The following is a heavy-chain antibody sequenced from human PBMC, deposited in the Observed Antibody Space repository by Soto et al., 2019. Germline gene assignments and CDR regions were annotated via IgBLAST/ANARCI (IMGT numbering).Heavy chain of an antibody. CDR2: INPDNGNT. V-gene: IGHV1-3*01. J-gene: IGHJ3*01. CDR1: GFSFSDNL. D-gene: IGHD2-15*01. CDR3: ARDILSVGTRANDAFDV. Sequence: QVQLVQSGAEVRKPGASVNISCRASGFSFSDNLINWVRQAPGQSLEWMGWINPDNGNTRYSQTCQGRGTIPRHSSASIAYVEVSDLTSEDTAVYYCARDILSVGTRANDAFDVWGQGTMVTVSS.